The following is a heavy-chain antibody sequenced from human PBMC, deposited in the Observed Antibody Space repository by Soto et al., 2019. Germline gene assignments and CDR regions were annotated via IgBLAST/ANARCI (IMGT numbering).Heavy chain of an antibody. CDR3: ARGTTGFLKGGWFDP. D-gene: IGHD1-1*01. V-gene: IGHV1-3*01. CDR2: INVGEKKT. J-gene: IGHJ5*02. Sequence: ASVKVSCKASGYPFTNYAIHWVRQAPGQRLEWVGWINVGEKKTRYSQTFQGRVTITSDQSANTAYMELSRLKFEDTAVYYCARGTTGFLKGGWFDPWGQGTLVTVSS. CDR1: GYPFTNYA.